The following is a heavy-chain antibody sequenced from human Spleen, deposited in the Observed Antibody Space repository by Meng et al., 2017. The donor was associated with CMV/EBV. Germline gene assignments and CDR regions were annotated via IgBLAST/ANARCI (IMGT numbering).Heavy chain of an antibody. J-gene: IGHJ6*02. V-gene: IGHV1-2*02. CDR3: ARVTGALTMGLSGYFGMDV. Sequence: ASVKVSCNASGYTFNAYFMHWVRQAPGQGLQWMGWINPNPGGTNYAQHFQGRVTMTRDTSISTVYMDLTSLTSDDTAVYYCARVTGALTMGLSGYFGMDVWGQGTTVTVSS. D-gene: IGHD4/OR15-4a*01. CDR1: GYTFNAYF. CDR2: INPNPGGT.